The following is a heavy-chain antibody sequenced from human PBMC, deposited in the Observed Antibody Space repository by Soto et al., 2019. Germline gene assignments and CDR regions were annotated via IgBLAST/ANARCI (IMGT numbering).Heavy chain of an antibody. D-gene: IGHD5-12*01. CDR1: GGSISSYY. J-gene: IGHJ6*02. Sequence: SETLSLTCTVSGGSISSYYWSWIRQPPGKGLEWIGYIYYSGSTNYNPSLKSRVTISVDTSKNQFSLKLSSVTAADTAVYYCARDATISYYYGMDVWGQGTTVTVSS. V-gene: IGHV4-59*01. CDR3: ARDATISYYYGMDV. CDR2: IYYSGST.